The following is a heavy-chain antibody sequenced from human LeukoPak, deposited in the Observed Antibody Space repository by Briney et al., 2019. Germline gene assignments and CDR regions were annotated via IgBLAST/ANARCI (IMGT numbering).Heavy chain of an antibody. Sequence: ASVKVSCKASGYTFTGYYMHWARQAPGQGLEWMGWINPNSGGTNYAQKFQGRVTMTRDTSISTAYMELSRLRSDDTAVYYCAVVRFLEWITYGMDVWGQGTTATVSS. D-gene: IGHD3-3*01. V-gene: IGHV1-2*02. J-gene: IGHJ6*02. CDR2: INPNSGGT. CDR1: GYTFTGYY. CDR3: AVVRFLEWITYGMDV.